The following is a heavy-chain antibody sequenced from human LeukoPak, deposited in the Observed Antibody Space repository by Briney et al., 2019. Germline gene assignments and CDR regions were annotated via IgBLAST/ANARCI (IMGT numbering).Heavy chain of an antibody. CDR3: ARGDFGETNTAFDV. J-gene: IGHJ3*01. CDR1: GYTFTDYD. CDR2: INPNSATT. V-gene: IGHV1-8*03. Sequence: ASVKVSCKTPGYTFTDYDVHWVRQAPGQGLEWMGWINPNSATTNYAQRLQGRVTFTRDTSLSVAHMELSSLTSEDAAVYFCARGDFGETNTAFDVWGQGTLVAVSS. D-gene: IGHD4-17*01.